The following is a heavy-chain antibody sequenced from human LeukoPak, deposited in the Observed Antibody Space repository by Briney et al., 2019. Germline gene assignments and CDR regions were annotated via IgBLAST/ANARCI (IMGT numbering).Heavy chain of an antibody. J-gene: IGHJ4*02. V-gene: IGHV3-23*01. CDR1: GFTFSSHA. CDR3: AKDSGSHFDY. CDR2: ISDSDGST. Sequence: GGSLRLSCAASGFTFSSHAMSWVRQAPGKGLEWVSGISDSDGSTYYTDSVKGRFTISRDNSKNTLYLQMNSLRAEDTAVYYCAKDSGSHFDYWGQGTLVTVSS.